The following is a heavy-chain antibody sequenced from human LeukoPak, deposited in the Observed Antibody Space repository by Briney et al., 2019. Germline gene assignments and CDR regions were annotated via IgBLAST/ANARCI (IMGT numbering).Heavy chain of an antibody. CDR3: ARVRRWLQGTDAFDI. D-gene: IGHD5-24*01. Sequence: PSETLSLTCTVSGGSISSGGYYWSWIRQHPGKGLEWIGYIYYSGSTYYNPSLKSRVTISVDTSKNQFSLKLSSVTAADTAVYYCARVRRWLQGTDAFDIWGQGTMVTVSP. CDR1: GGSISSGGYY. J-gene: IGHJ3*02. V-gene: IGHV4-31*03. CDR2: IYYSGST.